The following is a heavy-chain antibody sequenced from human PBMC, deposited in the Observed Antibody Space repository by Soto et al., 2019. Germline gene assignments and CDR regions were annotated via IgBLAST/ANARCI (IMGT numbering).Heavy chain of an antibody. CDR2: ISGSGGST. Sequence: GGSLRLSCAASGFTFSSYAMSWVRQAPGKGLEWVSAISGSGGSTYYADSVKGRFTISRDNSKNTLYLQMNSLRAEDTAVYYCAKDDIGYCSGGSCYYLDYWGQGTLVTVSS. CDR1: GFTFSSYA. V-gene: IGHV3-23*01. J-gene: IGHJ4*02. CDR3: AKDDIGYCSGGSCYYLDY. D-gene: IGHD2-15*01.